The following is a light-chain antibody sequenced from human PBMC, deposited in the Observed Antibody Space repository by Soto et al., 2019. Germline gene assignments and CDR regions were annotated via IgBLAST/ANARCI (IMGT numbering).Light chain of an antibody. J-gene: IGKJ2*01. CDR1: QSISSW. CDR3: QQYNSFSPYT. V-gene: IGKV1-5*01. CDR2: DAS. Sequence: DIRMTQSPSTLSASVGDRVTITCRASQSISSWLAWYQQKPGIAPKLLIYDASSLKSGVPSRFSGSGSGTEFTHTISSLQPDDFATYYCQQYNSFSPYTFGQGTKLEIK.